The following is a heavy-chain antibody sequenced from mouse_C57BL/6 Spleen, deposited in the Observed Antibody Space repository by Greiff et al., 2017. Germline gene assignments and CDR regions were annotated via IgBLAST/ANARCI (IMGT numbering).Heavy chain of an antibody. D-gene: IGHD2-1*01. V-gene: IGHV1-82*01. CDR1: GYAFSSSW. CDR2: IYPGDGDT. J-gene: IGHJ1*03. CDR3: ARAPYGNYGYFDV. Sequence: VKLQQSGPELVKPGASVKISCKASGYAFSSSWMNWVKQRPGKGLEWIGRIYPGDGDTNYNGKFKGKATLTADKSSSTAYMQLSSLTSEDSAVYFCARAPYGNYGYFDVWGTGTTVTVSS.